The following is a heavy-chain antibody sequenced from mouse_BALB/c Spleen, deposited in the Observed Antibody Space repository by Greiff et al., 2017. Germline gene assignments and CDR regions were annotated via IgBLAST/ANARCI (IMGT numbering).Heavy chain of an antibody. CDR2: IWRGGST. D-gene: IGHD1-1*01. CDR3: AKNYDYGSSYLYYAMDY. CDR1: GFSLTSYG. Sequence: QVQLQQSGPSLVQPSQSLSITCTVSGFSLTSYGVHWVRQSPGKGLEWLGVIWRGGSTDYNAAFMSRLSITKDNSKSQVFFKMNSLQADDTAIYYCAKNYDYGSSYLYYAMDYWGQGTSVTVSS. J-gene: IGHJ4*01. V-gene: IGHV2-5-1*01.